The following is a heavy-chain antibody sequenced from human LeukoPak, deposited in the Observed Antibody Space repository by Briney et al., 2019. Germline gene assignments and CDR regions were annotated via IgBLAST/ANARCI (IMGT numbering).Heavy chain of an antibody. CDR2: IKNDGSDK. CDR3: VNLGYSD. CDR1: GFSFSAAW. D-gene: IGHD5-12*01. V-gene: IGHV3-7*01. Sequence: GGSLRLSCKASGFSFSAAWITWVRQAPGKGLEWVTTIKNDGSDKYYVDSVKGRFTLSKDNAKNSVYLQMNSLRVEDTAVYYCVNLGYSDGGQGTLVTVSS. J-gene: IGHJ4*02.